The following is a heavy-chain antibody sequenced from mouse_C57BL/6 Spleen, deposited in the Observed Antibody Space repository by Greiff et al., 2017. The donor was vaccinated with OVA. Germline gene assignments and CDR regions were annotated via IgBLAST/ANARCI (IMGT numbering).Heavy chain of an antibody. CDR3: ARSPAGYYAMDY. J-gene: IGHJ4*01. D-gene: IGHD3-2*02. Sequence: QVQLQQPGTELVKPGASVKLSCKASGYTFTSYWMHWVKQRPGQGLEWIGNINPSNGGTNYNEKFKSKATLTVDNSSSTAYMQLSSLTSEDSAVYYCARSPAGYYAMDYWGQGTSVTVSS. CDR2: INPSNGGT. CDR1: GYTFTSYW. V-gene: IGHV1-53*01.